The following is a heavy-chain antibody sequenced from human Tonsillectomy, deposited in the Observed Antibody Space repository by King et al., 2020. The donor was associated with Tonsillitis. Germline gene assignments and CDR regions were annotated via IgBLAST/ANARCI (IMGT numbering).Heavy chain of an antibody. D-gene: IGHD3-16*02. V-gene: IGHV3-30-3*01. Sequence: VQLVESGGGVVQPGRSLRLSCAASGFTFSDYAMHWVRQAPGKGLEWVTVISYDGSNKYYADSVKGRFTISRDNSKNTLYLQMNSLRPEDTAVYYLARDVQTNAPIHTLVTFGGVIRYWGQGTLVTVSS. CDR3: ARDVQTNAPIHTLVTFGGVIRY. J-gene: IGHJ4*02. CDR1: GFTFSDYA. CDR2: ISYDGSNK.